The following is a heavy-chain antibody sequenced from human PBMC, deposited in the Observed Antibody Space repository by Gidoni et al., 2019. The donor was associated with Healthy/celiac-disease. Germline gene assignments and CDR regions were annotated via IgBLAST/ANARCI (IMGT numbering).Heavy chain of an antibody. CDR3: AKVQNYYDSSGYYGYYFDY. J-gene: IGHJ4*02. CDR2: IAYDGSNK. Sequence: QVQLVESGGGVVQPGRSLRLPCAASGFTFSSYGMLWVRQAPGKELEWVAVIAYDGSNKYYADYVKGRFTSSRDNSKNTLYLQMNSLRAEETAVYYCAKVQNYYDSSGYYGYYFDYWGQGTLVTVSS. D-gene: IGHD3-22*01. CDR1: GFTFSSYG. V-gene: IGHV3-30*18.